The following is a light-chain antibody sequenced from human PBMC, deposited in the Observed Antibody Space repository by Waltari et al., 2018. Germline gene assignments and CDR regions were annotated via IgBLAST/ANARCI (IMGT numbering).Light chain of an antibody. CDR3: QQYNTYSS. Sequence: DIQMTQSPSSLSASVGDRVTITCRASQSISNWLAWYQQKPGKAPILLIYKASIFKSGVTSSFSGSGSETQFTLTISGLQPCDFSTYYCQQYNTYSSFGQGTKLEIK. V-gene: IGKV1-5*03. CDR2: KAS. J-gene: IGKJ2*01. CDR1: QSISNW.